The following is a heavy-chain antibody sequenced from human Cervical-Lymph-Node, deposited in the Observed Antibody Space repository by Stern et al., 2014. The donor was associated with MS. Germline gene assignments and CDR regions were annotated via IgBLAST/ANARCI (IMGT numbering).Heavy chain of an antibody. D-gene: IGHD3-22*01. CDR1: GYTFTGYY. J-gene: IGHJ4*02. CDR3: ATYYYDSTGYNDF. Sequence: VQLVESGAEVKKPGASVKVSCKASGYTFTGYYMHWVRQAPGQGLEWMGWINPKRGGTNYEKTLQGWVTMTRDTSMKYSSMELSRLRSDDTAVYYCATYYYDSTGYNDFWGQGTLVTVSS. V-gene: IGHV1-2*04. CDR2: INPKRGGT.